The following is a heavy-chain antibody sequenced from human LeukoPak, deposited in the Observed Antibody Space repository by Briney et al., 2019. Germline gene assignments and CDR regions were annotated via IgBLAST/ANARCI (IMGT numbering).Heavy chain of an antibody. Sequence: GGSLRLSCAASGFTFSSYWMSWVRQAPGKGLEWVSAISGSGGSTYYADSVKGRFTISRDNSKNTLYLQMNSLRVEDTAVYFCARDSHSGYYNGYYYGMDVWGQGTTVTVSS. D-gene: IGHD3-22*01. J-gene: IGHJ6*02. CDR1: GFTFSSYW. CDR2: ISGSGGST. CDR3: ARDSHSGYYNGYYYGMDV. V-gene: IGHV3-23*01.